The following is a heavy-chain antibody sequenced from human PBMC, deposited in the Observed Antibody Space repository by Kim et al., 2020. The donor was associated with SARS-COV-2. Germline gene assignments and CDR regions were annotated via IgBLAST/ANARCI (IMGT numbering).Heavy chain of an antibody. J-gene: IGHJ4*02. V-gene: IGHV3-7*01. CDR2: INGGGTVT. CDR3: VRNLR. D-gene: IGHD3-9*01. CDR1: GFTFTSYW. Sequence: GGSLRLSCAASGFTFTSYWMSWVRQAPGKGLEWVAHINGGGTVTYYVDSVRGRFIISRDNSETSLFLQMNNLRADDTAIYYCVRNLRWGQGTLVTVSS.